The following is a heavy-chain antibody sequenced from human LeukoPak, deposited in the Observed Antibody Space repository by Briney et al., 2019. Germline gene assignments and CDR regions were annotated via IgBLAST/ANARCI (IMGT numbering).Heavy chain of an antibody. CDR3: ARGGYYGSGNDFRFDP. D-gene: IGHD3-10*01. CDR1: GFTLSSHS. CDR2: ISSSSSYI. Sequence: GGSLRLSCAASGFTLSSHSMNWVRQAPGKGLEWVSSISSSSSYIYYADSVKGRFTISRDNAKNSLYLQMNSLRAEDTAVYYCARGGYYGSGNDFRFDPWGQGTLVTVSS. V-gene: IGHV3-21*01. J-gene: IGHJ5*02.